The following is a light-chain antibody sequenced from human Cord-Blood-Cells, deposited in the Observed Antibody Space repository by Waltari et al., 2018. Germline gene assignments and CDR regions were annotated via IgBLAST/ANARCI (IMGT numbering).Light chain of an antibody. J-gene: IGKJ1*01. CDR1: QSVLYSSNNKNY. Sequence: DIVITQSPDSLAVSLGERATINCKSSQSVLYSSNNKNYLAWYQQKPGQPPKLLIYLASTRESGVPDRFSGSGSGTDFTLTISSLQAEDVAVYYCQQYYSTPWTFGQGTKVEIK. V-gene: IGKV4-1*01. CDR3: QQYYSTPWT. CDR2: LAS.